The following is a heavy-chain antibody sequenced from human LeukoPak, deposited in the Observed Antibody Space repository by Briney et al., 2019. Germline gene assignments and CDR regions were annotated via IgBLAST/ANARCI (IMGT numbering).Heavy chain of an antibody. CDR2: IYYSGST. CDR1: GGSFSSGDYY. CDR3: ATAATYYDILTGIRFDP. Sequence: SETLSLTCTVSGGSFSSGDYYWSWIRQPPGKGLEWIGYIYYSGSTYYNPSLKSRVTISVDTSKNQFSLKLSSVTAADTAVYYCATAATYYDILTGIRFDPWGQGTLVTVSS. J-gene: IGHJ5*02. V-gene: IGHV4-30-4*01. D-gene: IGHD3-9*01.